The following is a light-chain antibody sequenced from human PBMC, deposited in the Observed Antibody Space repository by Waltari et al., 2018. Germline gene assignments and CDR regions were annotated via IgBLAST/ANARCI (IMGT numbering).Light chain of an antibody. CDR3: SSESSDKVVL. CDR2: DFS. Sequence: QSALTQPASVSGSPGQSVTIACTGTTTDVGSSNSVSWSQDHPGKGPKVIIYDFSDRASGVSGRFSGSQSGNTASLTISVLQAEDEADYYCSSESSDKVVLFGGGTKVTVL. CDR1: TTDVGSSNS. J-gene: IGLJ3*02. V-gene: IGLV2-14*03.